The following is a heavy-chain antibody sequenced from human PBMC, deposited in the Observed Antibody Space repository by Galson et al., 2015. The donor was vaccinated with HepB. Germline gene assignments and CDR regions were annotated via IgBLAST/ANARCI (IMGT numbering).Heavy chain of an antibody. D-gene: IGHD1-26*01. V-gene: IGHV4-4*01. CDR2: IFHSGST. CDR1: GGSISSSNW. J-gene: IGHJ5*02. Sequence: ETLSLTCAVSGGSISSSNWWSWVRQSPGKGLEWIGEIFHSGSTNYNPSLKSRVTISVDKSRDQFSLKLTSVTAADTAVYFCAREITGIYHWLDPWGQGTLVTVSS. CDR3: AREITGIYHWLDP.